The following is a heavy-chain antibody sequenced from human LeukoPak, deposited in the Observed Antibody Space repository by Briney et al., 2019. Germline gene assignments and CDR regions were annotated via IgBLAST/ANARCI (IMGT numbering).Heavy chain of an antibody. D-gene: IGHD1-26*01. CDR3: ATWDFYPSLDV. Sequence: GGSLRPSCAASGFTLGAFGMHWVRQAPGKGLEWVSLIDKDGRKTYYADSVKGRFTISRDNSKNSLYLQMTTLRTEDTALYYCATWDFYPSLDVWGQGAKVTVSS. CDR1: GFTLGAFG. V-gene: IGHV3-43*02. CDR2: IDKDGRKT. J-gene: IGHJ6*02.